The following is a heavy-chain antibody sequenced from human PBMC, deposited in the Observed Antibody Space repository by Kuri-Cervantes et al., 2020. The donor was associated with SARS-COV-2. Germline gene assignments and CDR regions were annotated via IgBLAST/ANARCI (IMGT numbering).Heavy chain of an antibody. CDR2: INPNSGGT. Sequence: ASVKVSCKASGYTFTGYYMHWVRQAPGQGLEWMGWINPNSGGTNYAQKFQGRVTMTRDTSISTAYMELSRLRSDDTAVYYCAGPPGGLYDILTGYYYNYGMDVRGQGTTVTVSS. J-gene: IGHJ6*02. CDR1: GYTFTGYY. CDR3: AGPPGGLYDILTGYYYNYGMDV. D-gene: IGHD3-9*01. V-gene: IGHV1-2*02.